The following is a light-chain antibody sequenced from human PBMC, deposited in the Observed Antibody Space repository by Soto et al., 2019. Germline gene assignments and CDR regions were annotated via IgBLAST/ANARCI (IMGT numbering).Light chain of an antibody. Sequence: DIQLTQSPSFLSASVGDRVTITCRASQDISSYLAWYQQKQGKAPKLLIFGASTLQSGVPSRFSGSGSGTEFTLTISSLQPEDFATYYCQQLNSYSIFTFGPGTKVDI. CDR2: GAS. CDR1: QDISSY. CDR3: QQLNSYSIFT. V-gene: IGKV1-9*01. J-gene: IGKJ3*01.